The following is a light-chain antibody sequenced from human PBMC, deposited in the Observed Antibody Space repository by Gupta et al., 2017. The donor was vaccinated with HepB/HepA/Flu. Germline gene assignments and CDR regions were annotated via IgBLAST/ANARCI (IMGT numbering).Light chain of an antibody. CDR3: QQYNAWPFT. Sequence: EIVMTHSPAPLSVSPGERATVSCRASQSVSSNLAWYQQKPGQAPRLLIYGASTRAIGIPARFSGSGSGTEFTLTISSLQSEDFVVYYCQQYNAWPFTFGPGTKVDFK. V-gene: IGKV3-15*01. CDR1: QSVSSN. CDR2: GAS. J-gene: IGKJ3*01.